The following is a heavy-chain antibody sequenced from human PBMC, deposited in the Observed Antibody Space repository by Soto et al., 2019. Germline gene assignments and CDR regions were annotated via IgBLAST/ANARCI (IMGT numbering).Heavy chain of an antibody. CDR1: GFTFSSYS. CDR2: ISTSSSYI. Sequence: EVQLVESGGGLVKPGGSLRLSCAASGFTFSSYSMNWVRQAPGKGLEWVSSISTSSSYIYYADSMKGRFTISRDNAKNSLYLQMKSLRAEGTAVYYCARDLHDYVSFRFDPWGQGTLVTVSS. J-gene: IGHJ5*02. D-gene: IGHD3-16*01. V-gene: IGHV3-21*01. CDR3: ARDLHDYVSFRFDP.